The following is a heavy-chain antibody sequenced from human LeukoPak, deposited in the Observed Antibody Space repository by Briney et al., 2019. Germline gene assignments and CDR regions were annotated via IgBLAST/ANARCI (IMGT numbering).Heavy chain of an antibody. CDR1: GFTFSSYS. V-gene: IGHV3-21*01. Sequence: GGSLRLSCAASGFTFSSYSMKWVRQAPGKGLEWVSSISSSSSYIYYADSVKGRFTISRDNAKNSLYLQMNSLRAEDTAVYYCARGRHYYDSSGYLDYFDYWGQGTLVTVSS. J-gene: IGHJ4*02. CDR2: ISSSSSYI. D-gene: IGHD3-22*01. CDR3: ARGRHYYDSSGYLDYFDY.